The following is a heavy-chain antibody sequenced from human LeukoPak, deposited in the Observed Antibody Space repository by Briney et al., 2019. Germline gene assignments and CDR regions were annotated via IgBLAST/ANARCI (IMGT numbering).Heavy chain of an antibody. D-gene: IGHD3-10*01. Sequence: ASVKVSCKASGYTFTGYYMHWVRQAPGQGLEWMGWINPNSGGTNYAQKFQDRVTMTRDTSISTAYMELSRLRSDDTAVYYCAREAYYGSGSTDDAFDIWGQGTMVTVSS. V-gene: IGHV1-2*02. CDR2: INPNSGGT. CDR3: AREAYYGSGSTDDAFDI. CDR1: GYTFTGYY. J-gene: IGHJ3*02.